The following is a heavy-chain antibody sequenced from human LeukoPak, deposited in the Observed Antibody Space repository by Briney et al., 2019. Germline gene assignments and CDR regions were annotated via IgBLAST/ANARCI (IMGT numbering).Heavy chain of an antibody. V-gene: IGHV1-46*01. CDR1: GYTFTSYY. CDR3: ARYRFSAVWQGGWHAFDI. D-gene: IGHD1-14*01. J-gene: IGHJ3*02. Sequence: GASVKVSCKASGYTFTSYYMHWVRQAPGQGREWMGIINPTTGDTTYAQKFQGRLTMTRDMSTSTVYMELSSLTSEDTAVFYCARYRFSAVWQGGWHAFDIWGQGTVVTVSS. CDR2: INPTTGDT.